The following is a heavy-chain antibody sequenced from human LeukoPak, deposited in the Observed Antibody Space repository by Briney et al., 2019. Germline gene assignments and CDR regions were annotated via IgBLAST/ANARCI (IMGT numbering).Heavy chain of an antibody. J-gene: IGHJ6*02. CDR1: GGTFSSYA. Sequence: VASVTVSCKASGGTFSSYAISWVRQAPRQGLEWMGGIIPIFGTANYAQKFQGRVTITADESTSTAYMELSSLRSEDTAVYYCARAGADYYYYGMDVWGQGTTVTVSS. CDR2: IIPIFGTA. CDR3: ARAGADYYYYGMDV. V-gene: IGHV1-69*13. D-gene: IGHD1-26*01.